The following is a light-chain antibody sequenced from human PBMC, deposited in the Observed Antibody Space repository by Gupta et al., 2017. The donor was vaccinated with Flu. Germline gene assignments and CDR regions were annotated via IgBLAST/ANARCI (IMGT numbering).Light chain of an antibody. CDR2: ENN. J-gene: IGLJ2*01. Sequence: GQKVTISCSGSSSNIGNNYVSWYQQLPGTAPKHLIYENNKRPSGIPDRFSGSKSATSATLDITGLQTGDEAEYYCGTWDSSLSVVVFGGGTKLTVL. CDR3: GTWDSSLSVVV. CDR1: SSNIGNNY. V-gene: IGLV1-51*02.